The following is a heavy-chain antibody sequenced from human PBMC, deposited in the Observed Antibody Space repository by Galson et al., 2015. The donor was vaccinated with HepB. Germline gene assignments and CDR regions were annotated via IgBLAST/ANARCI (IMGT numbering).Heavy chain of an antibody. CDR1: GYTFTGYY. CDR3: SLYFDY. J-gene: IGHJ4*02. CDR2: INPNSGGT. Sequence: SVKVSCKASGYTFTGYYMHRVRQAPGQGLEWMGRINPNSGGTHYSQNFQGRVTMTRDTSISTRSCIIVREIAKITMVRGLSLYFDYWGQGTLVIVSS. V-gene: IGHV1-2*05. D-gene: IGHD3-10*01.